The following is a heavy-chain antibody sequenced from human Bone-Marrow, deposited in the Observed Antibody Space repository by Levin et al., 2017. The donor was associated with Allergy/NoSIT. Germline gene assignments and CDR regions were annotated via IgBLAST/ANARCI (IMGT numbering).Heavy chain of an antibody. CDR3: ARHSAQGYYYFDY. D-gene: IGHD3-22*01. Sequence: PSETLSLTCTVSGGSISSYYWSWIRQPPGKGLEWIGYIYYSGSTNYNPSLKSRVTISVDTSKNQFSLKLSSVTAADTAVYYCARHSAQGYYYFDYWGQGTLVTVSS. CDR2: IYYSGST. J-gene: IGHJ4*02. V-gene: IGHV4-59*08. CDR1: GGSISSYY.